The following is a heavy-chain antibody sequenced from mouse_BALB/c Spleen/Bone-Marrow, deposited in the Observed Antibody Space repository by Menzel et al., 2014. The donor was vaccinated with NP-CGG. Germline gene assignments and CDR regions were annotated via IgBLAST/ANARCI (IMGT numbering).Heavy chain of an antibody. CDR2: IDPGSGST. V-gene: IGHV1S41*01. Sequence: DLVKPGASVKLSCKASGYTFTSYWINWIKQRPGQGLEWIGRIDPGSGSTYYNEMFQGKATLTVDTSSSTAYIQLSSLSSEDSAVYFCARSRDGYLDVWGAGTTVTVSS. CDR3: ARSRDGYLDV. J-gene: IGHJ1*01. CDR1: GYTFTSYW.